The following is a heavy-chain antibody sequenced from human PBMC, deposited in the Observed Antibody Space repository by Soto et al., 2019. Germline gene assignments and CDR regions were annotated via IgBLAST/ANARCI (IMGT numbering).Heavy chain of an antibody. Sequence: EVQLVESGGGLVQPGGSLRVSCAASGFTFSDHFMDWVRQAPGKGLEWIGRIRNKGSSYSTEYAASVEGRFTISRDDSSHSLSLQMNSLKIEDTAVYYCTRDYNWANDYWGQGTLVTVSS. CDR1: GFTFSDHF. CDR3: TRDYNWANDY. D-gene: IGHD1-20*01. V-gene: IGHV3-72*01. J-gene: IGHJ4*02. CDR2: IRNKGSSYST.